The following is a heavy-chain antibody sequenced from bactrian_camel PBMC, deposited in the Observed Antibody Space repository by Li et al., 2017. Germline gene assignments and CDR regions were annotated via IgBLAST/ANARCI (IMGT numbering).Heavy chain of an antibody. J-gene: IGHJ6*01. CDR3: VGGPLFAS. Sequence: QLVESGGGSVQAGGSLKLSCAASEYIFSSCGMGWYRQAPGKERELVSTISSDGTTSYADSVKGRFTISRDVAENTVWLQIDSLESEDTAVYYCVGGPLFASWGQGTQVTVS. CDR1: EYIFSSCG. CDR2: ISSDGTT. V-gene: IGHV3S53*01. D-gene: IGHD3*01.